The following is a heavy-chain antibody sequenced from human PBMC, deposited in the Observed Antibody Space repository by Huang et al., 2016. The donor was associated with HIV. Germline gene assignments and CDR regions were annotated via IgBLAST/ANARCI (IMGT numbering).Heavy chain of an antibody. CDR3: VSHGSGTADY. V-gene: IGHV4-61*01. J-gene: IGHJ4*02. CDR1: GDSVSSASYY. D-gene: IGHD3-10*01. CDR2: IFVSRCT. Sequence: QVQLQESGPGLVKPSATLSLSCTVSGDSVSSASYYWSAIRQPPGRGLEWIGYIFVSRCTNYNPSLRSRVTISIDTSKNQFSLRLSSVTAADTAVYYCVSHGSGTADYWGQGTLVTVSS.